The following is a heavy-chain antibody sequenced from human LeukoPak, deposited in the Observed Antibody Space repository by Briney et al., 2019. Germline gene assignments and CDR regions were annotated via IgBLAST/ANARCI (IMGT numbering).Heavy chain of an antibody. V-gene: IGHV3-23*01. CDR3: AKITHYDILTGDFDY. CDR1: GFTFSSYA. Sequence: GGSLRLSCAASGFTFSSYAMSWVRQAPGKGLEWGSAISGSGGSTYYADSVKGRFTISRDNSKNTLYLQMNSLRAEDTAVYYCAKITHYDILTGDFDYWGQGTLVTVSS. J-gene: IGHJ4*02. CDR2: ISGSGGST. D-gene: IGHD3-9*01.